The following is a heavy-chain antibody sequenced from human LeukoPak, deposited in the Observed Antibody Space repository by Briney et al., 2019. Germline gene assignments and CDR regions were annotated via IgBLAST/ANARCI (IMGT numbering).Heavy chain of an antibody. CDR3: ARGIYDILTGYYLLGWFDP. Sequence: GASVKVSCKASGGTFSSSPITWVRQAPGQGLEWMGRIIPMLAIANYAQKFQGRVTITADKSTTTAYMELVSLRSEDTAVYYCARGIYDILTGYYLLGWFDPWGQGTLVTVSS. CDR2: IIPMLAIA. D-gene: IGHD3-9*01. V-gene: IGHV1-69*04. CDR1: GGTFSSSP. J-gene: IGHJ5*02.